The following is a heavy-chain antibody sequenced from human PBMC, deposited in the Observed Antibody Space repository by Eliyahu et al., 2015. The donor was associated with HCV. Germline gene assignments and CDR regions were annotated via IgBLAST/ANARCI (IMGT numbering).Heavy chain of an antibody. CDR1: GFTFSXYG. D-gene: IGHD3-16*02. V-gene: IGHV3-33*01. CDR3: ARDLADYVWGSYLDY. J-gene: IGHJ4*02. Sequence: QVQLVESGGGVVQPGRSLRLSCAASGFTFSXYGMHWVRQAPGKGLGWVAVIWYDGSNKYYADSVKGRFTISRDNSKNTLYLQMNSLRAEDTAVYYCARDLADYVWGSYLDYWGQGTLVTVSS. CDR2: IWYDGSNK.